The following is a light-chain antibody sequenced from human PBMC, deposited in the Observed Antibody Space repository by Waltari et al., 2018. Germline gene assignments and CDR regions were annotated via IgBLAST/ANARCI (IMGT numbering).Light chain of an antibody. CDR2: DVN. V-gene: IGLV2-8*01. J-gene: IGLJ3*02. CDR3: NSYAFDNNWV. CDR1: SSDIGSTNH. Sequence: QSALTQTPSASGSPGQSVTFSCTGTSSDIGSTNHVSWYQHHPGAAPKLIISDVNKRTSGVPDRFSGPKSGNTASLTVSGLQPEDEANYYCNSYAFDNNWVFGGGTKVTVL.